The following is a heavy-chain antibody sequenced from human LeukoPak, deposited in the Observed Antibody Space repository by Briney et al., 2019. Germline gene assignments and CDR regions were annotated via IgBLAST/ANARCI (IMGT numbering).Heavy chain of an antibody. Sequence: ASVKVSCKASGGTFSSYAISWVRQAPGQGLEWMGGIIPIFGTANYAQKFQGRVTITADESTSTAYMELSSLRSEDTAVYYCARVLYGDYRGLYYHGMDVWGQGTTVTVSS. D-gene: IGHD4-17*01. CDR2: IIPIFGTA. J-gene: IGHJ6*02. CDR1: GGTFSSYA. V-gene: IGHV1-69*13. CDR3: ARVLYGDYRGLYYHGMDV.